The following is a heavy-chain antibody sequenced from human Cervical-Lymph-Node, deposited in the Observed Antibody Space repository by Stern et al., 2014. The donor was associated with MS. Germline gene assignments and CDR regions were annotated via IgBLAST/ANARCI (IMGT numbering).Heavy chain of an antibody. CDR1: GYTFTSDD. J-gene: IGHJ4*02. Sequence: QMQLVQSGAEVKKPGASVKVSCKTSGYTFTSDDINWVRQASGQGLEWMGWMNTDSGDPGYAQKFQGRLTIPRDTSISTAYMELTTLRSEDTAVYYCTKAWDSWGQGTLVIVSS. CDR3: TKAWDS. V-gene: IGHV1-8*01. CDR2: MNTDSGDP.